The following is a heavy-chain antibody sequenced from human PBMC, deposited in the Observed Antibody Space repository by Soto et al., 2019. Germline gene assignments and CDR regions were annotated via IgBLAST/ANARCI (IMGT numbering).Heavy chain of an antibody. V-gene: IGHV4-59*01. J-gene: IGHJ6*03. CDR1: GGSISSYY. CDR2: IYYSGST. Sequence: PSETLSLTCTVSGGSISSYYWSWIRQPPGKGLEWIGYIYYSGSTNYNPSLKSRVTISVDTSKNQFSLKLSSVTAADTAVYYCARAVSSTSRDYYYYYYMDVWGKGTTVTVSS. CDR3: ARAVSSTSRDYYYYYYMDV. D-gene: IGHD2-2*01.